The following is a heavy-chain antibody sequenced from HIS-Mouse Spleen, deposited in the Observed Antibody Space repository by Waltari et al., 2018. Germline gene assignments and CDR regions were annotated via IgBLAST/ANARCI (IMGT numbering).Heavy chain of an antibody. CDR3: ARGKGSSSWYYFDY. CDR1: GGSFRGYY. Sequence: QVQLQQWGAGLLKPSETLSLTCAVYGGSFRGYYWSWIRQPPGEGLEWIGEINHSGSTNYNPSLKSRVTISVDTSKNQFSLKLSSVTAADTAVYYCARGKGSSSWYYFDYWGQGTLVTVSS. J-gene: IGHJ4*02. V-gene: IGHV4-34*01. CDR2: INHSGST. D-gene: IGHD6-13*01.